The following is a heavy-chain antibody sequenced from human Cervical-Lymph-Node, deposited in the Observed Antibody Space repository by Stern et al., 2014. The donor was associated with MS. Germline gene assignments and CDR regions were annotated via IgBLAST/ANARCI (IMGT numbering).Heavy chain of an antibody. CDR3: TTVRYDRSAKPDF. D-gene: IGHD3-22*01. Sequence: EMQLVESGGGLVKPGGSLRLSCAASGFTFKNAWMSWVRQAPGKGLEWVGRIKDKIDGGTTDYAAPVKGRFTISRDDSKDTLYLELNSLKTEDTAVYYCTTVRYDRSAKPDFWGKGTLVT. CDR1: GFTFKNAW. CDR2: IKDKIDGGTT. J-gene: IGHJ4*02. V-gene: IGHV3-15*01.